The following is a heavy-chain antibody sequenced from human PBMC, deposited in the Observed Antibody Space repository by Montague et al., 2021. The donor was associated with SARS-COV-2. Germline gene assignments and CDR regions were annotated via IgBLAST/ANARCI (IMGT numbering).Heavy chain of an antibody. D-gene: IGHD3-9*01. CDR1: GASISSGGSY. J-gene: IGHJ5*02. CDR2: IYYSGNT. V-gene: IGHV4-61*08. CDR3: AREWVGTVLSEGWFDP. Sequence: SETLSLTCTVSGASISSGGSYWSWIRQPPGKGLEWIGRIYYSGNTNYNPSLKSRVTMSVTTSKNQFSLRLNSVTAADTAVYYCAREWVGTVLSEGWFDPWGQGTLVTVSS.